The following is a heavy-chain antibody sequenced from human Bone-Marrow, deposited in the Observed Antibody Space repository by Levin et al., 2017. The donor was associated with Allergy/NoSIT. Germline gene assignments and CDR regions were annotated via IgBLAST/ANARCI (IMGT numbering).Heavy chain of an antibody. CDR1: GGSFSAYY. Sequence: PGGSLRLSCAVYGGSFSAYYWSWIRQPPGKGLEWIGEINHSGSTNYNPSLKSRVTISVDTSRNQFSLKLSSVTAADTAVYYCARSVAGLDYWGQGTLVTVSS. V-gene: IGHV4-34*01. J-gene: IGHJ4*02. CDR3: ARSVAGLDY. D-gene: IGHD6-19*01. CDR2: INHSGST.